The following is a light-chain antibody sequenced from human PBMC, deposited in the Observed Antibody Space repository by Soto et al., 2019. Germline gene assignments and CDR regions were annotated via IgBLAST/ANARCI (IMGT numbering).Light chain of an antibody. CDR1: RSLSSDY. Sequence: IVLMQSPDTLSLSPGERATLSCRASRSLSSDYLAWYQQKPGQAPRLLFYHASRRATGTPDRFSGSGSGTDFTLIINRLEPEDVAIYYCQQYGGSGTFGQGTKVDIK. CDR2: HAS. J-gene: IGKJ1*01. V-gene: IGKV3-20*01. CDR3: QQYGGSGT.